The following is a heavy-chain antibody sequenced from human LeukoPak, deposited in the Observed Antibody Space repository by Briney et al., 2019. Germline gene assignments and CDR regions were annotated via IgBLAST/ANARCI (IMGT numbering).Heavy chain of an antibody. Sequence: GSLRLSCAASGFTFSSYSLNWVRQPPGKGLEWIGEINHSGSTNYNPSLKSRVTISVDRSKNQFSLKLSSVTAADTAVYYCARHYGNWGQGTLVTVSS. D-gene: IGHD3-16*01. CDR2: INHSGST. J-gene: IGHJ4*02. CDR1: GFTFSSYS. CDR3: ARHYGN. V-gene: IGHV4-34*01.